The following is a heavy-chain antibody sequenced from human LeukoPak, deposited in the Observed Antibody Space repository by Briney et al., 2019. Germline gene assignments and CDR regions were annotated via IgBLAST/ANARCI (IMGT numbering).Heavy chain of an antibody. CDR1: GFTFSNYS. V-gene: IGHV3-48*02. CDR3: ARTRLNDY. CDR2: ISSTSSTI. Sequence: PGGSLRLSCAASGFTFSNYSMNWVRQAPEKGLEWVSYISSTSSTIYYADSVKGRFTISRDNANNSLCLQMNSLRDEDTAVYYCARTRLNDYWGQGTLVTVSS. J-gene: IGHJ4*02.